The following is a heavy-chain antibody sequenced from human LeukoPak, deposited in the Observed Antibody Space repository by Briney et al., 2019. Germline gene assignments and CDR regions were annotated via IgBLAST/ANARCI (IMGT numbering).Heavy chain of an antibody. CDR1: GFTVSSNY. J-gene: IGHJ4*02. CDR3: ADGDYYDSSGFFDY. D-gene: IGHD3-22*01. Sequence: PGGSLRLSCAASGFTVSSNYMSWVRQAPGKGLEWVSVIYSGGSTYYADSVKGRFTISRDNSKNTLYLQMNSLRAEDTAVYYCADGDYYDSSGFFDYRGQGTLVTVSS. CDR2: IYSGGST. V-gene: IGHV3-53*01.